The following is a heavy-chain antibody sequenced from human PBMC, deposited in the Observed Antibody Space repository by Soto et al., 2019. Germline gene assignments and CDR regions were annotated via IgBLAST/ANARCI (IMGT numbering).Heavy chain of an antibody. J-gene: IGHJ4*02. Sequence: PGGSLRLSCAASGFSFGSYALSWVRQAPGKGLEWVSTISGSDGKTFYADSVKGRFSISRDTSQSTLYLQMNSLRADDTAMYYCARWSYLDYWGQGTRVNVS. CDR2: ISGSDGKT. V-gene: IGHV3-23*01. D-gene: IGHD3-3*01. CDR3: ARWSYLDY. CDR1: GFSFGSYA.